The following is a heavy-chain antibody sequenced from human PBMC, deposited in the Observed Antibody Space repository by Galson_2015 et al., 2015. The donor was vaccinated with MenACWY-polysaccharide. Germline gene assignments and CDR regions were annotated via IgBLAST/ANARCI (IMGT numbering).Heavy chain of an antibody. Sequence: SVKVSCKVSGYTLTELSMHWVRQAPGKGLEWMGGFDPEDGETIYAQKFQGRVTMTEDTSADTAYMELSSLRFEDTAVYYCASPGDSGWFPPFDYWGQGTLVTVSS. CDR2: FDPEDGET. V-gene: IGHV1-24*01. CDR3: ASPGDSGWFPPFDY. CDR1: GYTLTELS. J-gene: IGHJ4*02. D-gene: IGHD6-19*01.